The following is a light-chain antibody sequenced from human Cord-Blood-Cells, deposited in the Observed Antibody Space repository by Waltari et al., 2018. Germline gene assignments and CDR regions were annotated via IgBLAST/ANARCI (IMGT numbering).Light chain of an antibody. CDR2: RNN. CDR3: AAWDDSLSAWV. J-gene: IGLJ3*02. CDR1: SSNIGSNY. Sequence: QSVLTQPPSASGTPGQRVTISCSGSSSNIGSNYVSWYQQLPGTAPKLLIYRNNQRPSGVPDRFSGSKSGTSASLAISGLRSEDEAGYYCAAWDDSLSAWVFGGGTKLTVL. V-gene: IGLV1-47*01.